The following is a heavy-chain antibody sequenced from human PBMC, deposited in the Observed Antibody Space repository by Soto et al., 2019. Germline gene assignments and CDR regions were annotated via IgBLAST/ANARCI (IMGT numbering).Heavy chain of an antibody. CDR1: GHRFTSYW. CDR3: ARAVRGVTTDAFDI. J-gene: IGHJ3*02. D-gene: IGHD3-10*01. Sequence: PGESLKISCADSGHRFTSYWIGWVRQTPGKGLEWMGIINLGDSDTRYSPSFEGQVIISADRSINTAYLQWSSLKASDTAMYYCARAVRGVTTDAFDIWGQGTMVTVSS. V-gene: IGHV5-51*01. CDR2: INLGDSDT.